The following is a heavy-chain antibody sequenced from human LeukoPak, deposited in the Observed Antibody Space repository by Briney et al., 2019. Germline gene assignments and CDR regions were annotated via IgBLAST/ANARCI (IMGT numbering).Heavy chain of an antibody. J-gene: IGHJ4*02. Sequence: PSETLSLTCAVYGGSFSGYYWSWIRQPPGKGLEWIGEINHSGSTNYNPSLKSRVTISVDTSKNQFSLKLSSVTAADTAVYYCARRNWGSDYWGQGTLVTVSS. CDR3: ARRNWGSDY. V-gene: IGHV4-34*01. CDR1: GGSFSGYY. D-gene: IGHD7-27*01. CDR2: INHSGST.